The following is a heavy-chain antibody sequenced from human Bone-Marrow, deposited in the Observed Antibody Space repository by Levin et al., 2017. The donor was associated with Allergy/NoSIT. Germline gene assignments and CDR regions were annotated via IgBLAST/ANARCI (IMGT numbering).Heavy chain of an antibody. J-gene: IGHJ4*02. Sequence: PSETLSLTCTVSGASISDYYWSWIRQPPGKGLEWIGYSYYSGSTNYNPSLKSRVTISVDTSKNQFSLKLTSVTAADTAVDYCARHVYGDNSGFDYWGQGTLVTVSS. D-gene: IGHD4-23*01. V-gene: IGHV4-59*08. CDR1: GASISDYY. CDR2: SYYSGST. CDR3: ARHVYGDNSGFDY.